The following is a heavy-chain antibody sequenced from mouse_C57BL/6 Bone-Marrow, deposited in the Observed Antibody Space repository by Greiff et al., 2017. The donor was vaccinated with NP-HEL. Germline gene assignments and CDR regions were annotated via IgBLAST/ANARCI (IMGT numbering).Heavy chain of an antibody. CDR1: GFTFSSYG. J-gene: IGHJ2*01. V-gene: IGHV5-6*01. Sequence: EVQVVESGGDLVKPGGSLKLSCAASGFTFSSYGMSWVRQTPDKRLEWVATISSGGSYTYYPDSVKGRFTISRDNAKNTLYLQMSSLKSEDTAMYYCARHTVVATRYFDYWGQGTTLTVSS. CDR2: ISSGGSYT. CDR3: ARHTVVATRYFDY. D-gene: IGHD1-1*01.